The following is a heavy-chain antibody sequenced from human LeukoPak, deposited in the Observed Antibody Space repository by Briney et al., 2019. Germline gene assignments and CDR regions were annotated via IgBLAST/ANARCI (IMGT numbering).Heavy chain of an antibody. CDR2: IYYSGST. J-gene: IGHJ3*02. Sequence: PSETLSLTCSVPGGSISSSSYYWSWIRQPPGKGLEWIGYIYYSGSTNYNPSLKSRVTISVDTSKNQFSLKLSSVTAADTAVYYCARVLWPYRGAFDIWGQGTMVTVSS. CDR3: ARVLWPYRGAFDI. V-gene: IGHV4-61*01. CDR1: GGSISSSSYY. D-gene: IGHD2/OR15-2a*01.